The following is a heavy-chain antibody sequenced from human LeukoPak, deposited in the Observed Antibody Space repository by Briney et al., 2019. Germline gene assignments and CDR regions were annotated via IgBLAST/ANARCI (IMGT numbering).Heavy chain of an antibody. CDR2: IIPIFGTA. V-gene: IGHV1-69*05. CDR1: GGTFSSYA. CDR3: ARVGLDTAMVTGYWFDP. Sequence: SVKVSCKASGGTFSSYAISWVRQAPGQGLEWMGGIIPIFGTANYAQKFQGRVTITTDESTSTAYMELSSLRSEETAVYYCARVGLDTAMVTGYWFDPWGQGTLVTVSS. J-gene: IGHJ5*02. D-gene: IGHD5-18*01.